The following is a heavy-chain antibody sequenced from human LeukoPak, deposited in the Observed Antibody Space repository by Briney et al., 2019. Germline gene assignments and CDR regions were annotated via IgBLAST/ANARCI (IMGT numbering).Heavy chain of an antibody. CDR2: ISYDEGKE. CDR3: ARDLETITGTIGYYYGLDV. J-gene: IGHJ6*01. V-gene: IGHV3-30*04. D-gene: IGHD1-7*01. Sequence: GGSLRLSCAASGFTFSSYAMHWVRQAPGKGLEWVAVISYDEGKEYYADSVKGRFTISRDNSRNTMFLQMNSLRAEDTAVYYCARDLETITGTIGYYYGLDVWGQGTTVTVSS. CDR1: GFTFSSYA.